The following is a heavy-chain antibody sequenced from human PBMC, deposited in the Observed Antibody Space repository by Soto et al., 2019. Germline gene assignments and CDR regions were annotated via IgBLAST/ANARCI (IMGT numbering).Heavy chain of an antibody. V-gene: IGHV3-73*02. CDR1: GFIFSGSA. CDR3: ARGQGAAIGDYYYHGMDV. D-gene: IGHD2-2*02. CDR2: IRSRANNFAT. J-gene: IGHJ6*02. Sequence: EVQLVESGGGLVQPGGSLKLSCAASGFIFSGSAIHRVRQASGKGLEWVGRIRSRANNFATSSAASVKGRFTFSRDDSKNTAYLQMNTLKPEDTAVYYCARGQGAAIGDYYYHGMDVWGQGTTVTVSS.